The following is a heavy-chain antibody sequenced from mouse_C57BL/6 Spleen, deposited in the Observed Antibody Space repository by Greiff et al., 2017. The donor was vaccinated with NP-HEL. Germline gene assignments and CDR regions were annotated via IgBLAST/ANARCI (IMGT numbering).Heavy chain of an antibody. CDR1: GYTFTSYW. J-gene: IGHJ3*01. CDR2: IDPSDSYT. D-gene: IGHD3-2*02. CDR3: ARGETAQAAWFAY. V-gene: IGHV1-69*01. Sequence: QVQLQQPGAELVMPGASVKLSCKASGYTFTSYWMHWVKQRPGQGLEWIGEIDPSDSYTNYNQKFKGKSTLTVDKSSSTAYMQLSSLTSEDAAVYYGARGETAQAAWFAYWGQGTLVTVSA.